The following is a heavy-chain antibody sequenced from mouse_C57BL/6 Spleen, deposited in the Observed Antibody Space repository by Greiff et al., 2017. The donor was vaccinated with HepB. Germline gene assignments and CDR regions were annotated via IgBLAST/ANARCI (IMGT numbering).Heavy chain of an antibody. J-gene: IGHJ4*01. V-gene: IGHV3-6*01. CDR1: GYSITSGYY. CDR2: ISYDGSN. CDR3: APNYSNYGAMDY. Sequence: EVQLVESGPGLVKPSQSLSLTCSVTGYSITSGYYWNWIRQFPGNKLEWMGYISYDGSNNYNPSLKNRISITRDTSKNQFFLKFNSVTTEDTATYYCAPNYSNYGAMDYWGQGTSVTVSS. D-gene: IGHD2-5*01.